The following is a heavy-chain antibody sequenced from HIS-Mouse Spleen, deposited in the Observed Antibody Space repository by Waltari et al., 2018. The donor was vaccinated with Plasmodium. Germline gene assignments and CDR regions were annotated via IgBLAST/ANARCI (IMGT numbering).Heavy chain of an antibody. D-gene: IGHD1-7*01. CDR2: LYYNGST. Sequence: QLQLQESGPGLVKPSETLSLTCTVSGGSISSSSYYWGWYRQPPGKGLEWIGSLYYNGSTYYNPSLKSRVTISVDTSKNQFSLKLSSVTAADTAVYYCARDRITGTSYFDYWGQGTLVTVSS. CDR1: GGSISSSSYY. V-gene: IGHV4-39*07. CDR3: ARDRITGTSYFDY. J-gene: IGHJ4*02.